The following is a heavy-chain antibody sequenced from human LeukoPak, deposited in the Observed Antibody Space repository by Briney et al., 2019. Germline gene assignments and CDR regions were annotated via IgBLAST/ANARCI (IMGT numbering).Heavy chain of an antibody. CDR2: ISGSGGST. Sequence: GGSLRLSCAASGFTFSSYAMSWVRQAPGKGLEWVSAISGSGGSTYYADSVKGRFTISRDNSKNTLYLQRNSLRAEDTAVYYCAKTPFRLEKVITDYWGQGTLVTVSS. CDR1: GFTFSSYA. J-gene: IGHJ4*02. V-gene: IGHV3-23*01. CDR3: AKTPFRLEKVITDY. D-gene: IGHD3-22*01.